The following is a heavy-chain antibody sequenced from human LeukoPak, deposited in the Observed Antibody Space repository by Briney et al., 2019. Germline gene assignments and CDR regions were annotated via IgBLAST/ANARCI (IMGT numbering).Heavy chain of an antibody. J-gene: IGHJ6*02. CDR3: ARDPLGIAVAGSFYYYYYGMDV. CDR1: GGSISSGSYY. V-gene: IGHV4-61*02. CDR2: IYTSGST. D-gene: IGHD6-19*01. Sequence: SQTLSLTCTVSGGSISSGSYYWSWIRQPAGTGLEWIGRIYTSGSTNYNPSLKSRVTISVDTSKNQFSLKLSSATAADTAVYYCARDPLGIAVAGSFYYYYYGMDVWGQGTTVTVPS.